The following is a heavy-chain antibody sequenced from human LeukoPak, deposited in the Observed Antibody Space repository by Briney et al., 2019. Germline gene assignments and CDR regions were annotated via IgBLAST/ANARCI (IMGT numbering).Heavy chain of an antibody. CDR1: GFTFSSYG. Sequence: PGGSLRLSCAASGFTFSSYGMHWVRQAPGKGLEWVAVIWYDGSNKYYADSVKGRFTISRDNSKNTLYLQMNSLRAEDTAVYYCARDVDSSSFGDYYYYYMDVWAKGPRSPSP. D-gene: IGHD6-6*01. V-gene: IGHV3-33*01. CDR2: IWYDGSNK. CDR3: ARDVDSSSFGDYYYYYMDV. J-gene: IGHJ6*03.